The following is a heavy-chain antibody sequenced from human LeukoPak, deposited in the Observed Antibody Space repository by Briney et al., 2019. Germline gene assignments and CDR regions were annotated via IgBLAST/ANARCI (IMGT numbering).Heavy chain of an antibody. CDR1: GFTFSSYW. J-gene: IGHJ6*03. D-gene: IGHD4-11*01. CDR2: IKQDGSEK. Sequence: GGSLRLSCAASGFTFSSYWMSWVRQAPGKGLERVANIKQDGSEKYYVDSVKGRFTISRDNAKNSLYLQMNSLRAEDTAVYYCARGPSNGNYYYYYMDVWGKGTTVTVSS. CDR3: ARGPSNGNYYYYYMDV. V-gene: IGHV3-7*01.